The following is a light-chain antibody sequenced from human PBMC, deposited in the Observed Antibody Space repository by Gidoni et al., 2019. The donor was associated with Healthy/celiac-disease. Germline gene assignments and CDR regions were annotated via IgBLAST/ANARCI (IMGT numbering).Light chain of an antibody. CDR3: QQYNSYLIT. J-gene: IGKJ5*01. CDR2: KAS. Sequence: DIQMTQSPSTLSASVGDRVTITCRASQSISSWLAWYQQKPGEAPKLLIYKASSLESGVPSRFSGSGSGTEFTLTISSLQPDDFATYYCQQYNSYLITFXQXTRLXIK. V-gene: IGKV1-5*03. CDR1: QSISSW.